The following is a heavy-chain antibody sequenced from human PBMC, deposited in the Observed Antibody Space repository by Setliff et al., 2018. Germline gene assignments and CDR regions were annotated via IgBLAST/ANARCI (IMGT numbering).Heavy chain of an antibody. D-gene: IGHD2-2*01. CDR1: SGSMRNYY. V-gene: IGHV4-4*07. CDR3: ARARPATIAGVVPGVADFGIDV. J-gene: IGHJ6*02. Sequence: SETLSLTCSVSSGSMRNYYWIWIRQPAGEGLEWIGRIYTSGSTNYSPSLKRRVTISLEMSKNQFSLTLSSVTAADTAVYYCARARPATIAGVVPGVADFGIDVWGQGTTVTVSS. CDR2: IYTSGST.